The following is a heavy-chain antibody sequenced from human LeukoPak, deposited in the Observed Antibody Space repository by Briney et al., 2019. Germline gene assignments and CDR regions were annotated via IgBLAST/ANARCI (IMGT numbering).Heavy chain of an antibody. D-gene: IGHD5-18*01. CDR3: AREKAMVCVD. J-gene: IGHJ4*02. CDR1: GYTFTSYD. Sequence: ASVRVSCKASGYTFTSYDINWVRQATGQGLEWMGWMNPNSDNTGYAQKFQGWVTMTRDTSISTAYMELSRLRSDDTAVYYCAREKAMVCVDWGQGTLVTVSS. V-gene: IGHV1-8*01. CDR2: MNPNSDNT.